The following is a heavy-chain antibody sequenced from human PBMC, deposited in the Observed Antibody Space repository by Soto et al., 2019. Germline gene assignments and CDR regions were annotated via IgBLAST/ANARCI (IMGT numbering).Heavy chain of an antibody. CDR2: INPHSGGT. CDR1: GYTFTGYY. CDR3: ERTIDNAGYNFDY. Sequence: ASVKVSCKTSGYTFTGYYMHWVRQAPGQGLEWLGWINPHSGGTNSAQKFEGRVTMTRDTSINTAYMELSRLRSDDTAVYYCERTIDNAGYNFDYWGQGALVTVSS. V-gene: IGHV1-2*02. D-gene: IGHD5-12*01. J-gene: IGHJ4*02.